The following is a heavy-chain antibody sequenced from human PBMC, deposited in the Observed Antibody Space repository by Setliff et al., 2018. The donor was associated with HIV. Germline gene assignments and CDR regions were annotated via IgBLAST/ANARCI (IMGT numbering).Heavy chain of an antibody. J-gene: IGHJ3*02. CDR1: DGSISSHY. D-gene: IGHD3-10*01. V-gene: IGHV4-59*11. CDR3: AGTWMVRGVSRAFDI. Sequence: PSETLSLTCTVSDGSISSHYWSWIRQPPGKGLEWIGSIYYSGSTNYNPCLKSRVTISVDTSKNQFSLKLSSVTAADTGVYYCAGTWMVRGVSRAFDIWGQGTMVTVSS. CDR2: IYYSGST.